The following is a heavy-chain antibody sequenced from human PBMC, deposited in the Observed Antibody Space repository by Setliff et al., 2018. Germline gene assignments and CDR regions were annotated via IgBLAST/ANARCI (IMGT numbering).Heavy chain of an antibody. CDR1: GFTFSGSA. V-gene: IGHV3-73*01. CDR2: IGSKADSYAT. CDR3: AITMTTGVDFFDY. Sequence: PGGSLRLSCAASGFTFSGSAVYWVRQASGRGLEWVGRIGSKADSYATAYAASVKARFTISRDDSKNTAYLQVNSLKTEDTAVYYCAITMTTGVDFFDYWGQGTLVTVSS. D-gene: IGHD4-17*01. J-gene: IGHJ4*02.